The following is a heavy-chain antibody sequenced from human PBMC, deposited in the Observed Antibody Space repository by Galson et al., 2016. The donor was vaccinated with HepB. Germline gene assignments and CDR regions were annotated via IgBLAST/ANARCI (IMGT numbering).Heavy chain of an antibody. CDR3: ARGGGGHAAY. V-gene: IGHV3-53*04. CDR1: GFTVSNNY. D-gene: IGHD4-23*01. J-gene: IGHJ4*02. Sequence: SLRLSCAASGFTVSNNYMNWVRQTPGKGLEWISVIYSGGDTHYADSVKGRFTISSHSSSNTLFLQMNSLRGDDTAVYYCARGGGGHAAYWGQGTVVTVSS. CDR2: IYSGGDT.